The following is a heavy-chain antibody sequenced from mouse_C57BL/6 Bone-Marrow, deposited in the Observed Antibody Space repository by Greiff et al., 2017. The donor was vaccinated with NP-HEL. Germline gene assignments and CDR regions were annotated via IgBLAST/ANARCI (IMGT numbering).Heavy chain of an antibody. V-gene: IGHV1-55*01. CDR2: IYPGSGST. Sequence: QVQLKQSGAELVKPGASVKMSCKASGYTFTSYWITWVKQRPGQGLEWIGDIYPGSGSTNYNEKFKSKATLTVDTSSSTAYMQLSSLTSEDSAVYYCARHGNYYGSRAWFAYWGQGTLVTVSA. CDR1: GYTFTSYW. D-gene: IGHD1-1*01. CDR3: ARHGNYYGSRAWFAY. J-gene: IGHJ3*01.